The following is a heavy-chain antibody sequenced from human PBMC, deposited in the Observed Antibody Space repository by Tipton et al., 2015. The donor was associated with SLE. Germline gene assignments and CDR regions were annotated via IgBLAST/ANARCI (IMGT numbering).Heavy chain of an antibody. CDR3: ARRRITMIIVESFDI. CDR1: GYSFTSYW. CDR2: IYPGYSDT. Sequence: QLVQSGAEVKKPGESLKISCKGSGYSFTSYWTCWVRKMPGKGLEWMGIIYPGYSDTRYSPSFQGPVTISADKSISPAYRQWSSLKSSDTAMYYCARRRITMIIVESFDIGGQGTIGSVAS. V-gene: IGHV5-51*03. D-gene: IGHD3-22*01. J-gene: IGHJ3*02.